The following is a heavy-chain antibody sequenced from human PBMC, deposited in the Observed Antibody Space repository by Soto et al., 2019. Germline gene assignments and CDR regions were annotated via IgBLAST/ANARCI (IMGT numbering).Heavy chain of an antibody. CDR3: AREGGVPALYYFDY. Sequence: ASVKVSCKASGGTFSRNAISWVRQAPGQGLEWMGGIIPILGTTNYVQKFQGRVTITADKSTSTVYMELTSLRSEDTAVYYCAREGGVPALYYFDYWGQGTLVTVSS. CDR2: IIPILGTT. D-gene: IGHD3-16*01. V-gene: IGHV1-69*10. CDR1: GGTFSRNA. J-gene: IGHJ4*02.